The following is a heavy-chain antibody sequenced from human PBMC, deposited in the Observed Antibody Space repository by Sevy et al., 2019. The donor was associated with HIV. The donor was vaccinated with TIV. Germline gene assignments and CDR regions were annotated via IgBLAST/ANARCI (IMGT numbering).Heavy chain of an antibody. CDR3: TWFKGGSGGVSPGV. CDR2: IRSQANSYAT. Sequence: GGSLRLSCAASGFSFSGSGMHWVRQASGKGLEWVGRIRSQANSYATAYAASVKGRFTISRDDSKNTAYLQMNSLKTEDTAVYYWTWFKGGSGGVSPGVWGQGTLVTVSS. CDR1: GFSFSGSG. J-gene: IGHJ4*02. V-gene: IGHV3-73*01. D-gene: IGHD3-10*01.